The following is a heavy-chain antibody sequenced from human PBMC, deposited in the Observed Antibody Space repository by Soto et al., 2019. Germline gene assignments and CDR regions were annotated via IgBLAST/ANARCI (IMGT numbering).Heavy chain of an antibody. CDR2: IIPVFGTA. Sequence: HVQLVQSGAEVKKPGSSVKVSCKAPGGTFSSYAISWVRQAPGQGLEWMGGIIPVFGTANYAQKFQGRVTITADESTSTGYMELSSLRSEDTGVYYCARSQGGSSSLDIYYYYYYGMDVWGQGTTVTVSS. CDR1: GGTFSSYA. J-gene: IGHJ6*02. V-gene: IGHV1-69*01. CDR3: ARSQGGSSSLDIYYYYYYGMDV. D-gene: IGHD2-15*01.